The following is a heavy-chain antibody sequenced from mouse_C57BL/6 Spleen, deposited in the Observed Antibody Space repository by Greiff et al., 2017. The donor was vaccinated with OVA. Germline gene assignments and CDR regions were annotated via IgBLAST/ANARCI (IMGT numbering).Heavy chain of an antibody. Sequence: QVQLQQPGAELVKPGASVKLSCKASGYTFTSYWMQWVKQRPGQGLEWIGEIDPSDSYTNYNQKFKGKATLTVDTSSSTAYMQLSCLTSVDSAVYYFASSNDYDALLYAMDDWGQGTSVTGSA. V-gene: IGHV1-50*01. CDR1: GYTFTSYW. J-gene: IGHJ4*01. CDR3: ASSNDYDALLYAMDD. CDR2: IDPSDSYT. D-gene: IGHD2-4*01.